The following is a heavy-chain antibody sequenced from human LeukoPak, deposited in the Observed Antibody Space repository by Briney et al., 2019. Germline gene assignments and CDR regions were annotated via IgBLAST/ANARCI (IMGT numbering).Heavy chain of an antibody. D-gene: IGHD3-10*01. CDR2: INNEGTTI. V-gene: IGHV3-74*01. Sequence: SGGSLGLSCEASGLTFSNSWMHWVRQAPGKGLVWVSRINNEGTTISYADSVKGRFTISRDNAKNTLYLQMNSLRAEDTAVYYCARVSGLGMNEYYQHWGQGTLVTVAS. J-gene: IGHJ1*01. CDR3: ARVSGLGMNEYYQH. CDR1: GLTFSNSW.